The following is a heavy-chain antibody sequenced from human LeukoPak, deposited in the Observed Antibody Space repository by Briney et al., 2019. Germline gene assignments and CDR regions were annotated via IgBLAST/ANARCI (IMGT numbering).Heavy chain of an antibody. CDR3: AKGGIAAAGTWGYYYYMDV. J-gene: IGHJ6*03. Sequence: GGSLRLSCAASRFTFSSYGMRWVRQAPGKGLEWVAFIRYDGSNKYYADSVKGRFTISRDNSKNTLYLQMNSLRAEDTAVYYCAKGGIAAAGTWGYYYYMDVWGKGTTVTVSS. D-gene: IGHD6-13*01. V-gene: IGHV3-30*02. CDR1: RFTFSSYG. CDR2: IRYDGSNK.